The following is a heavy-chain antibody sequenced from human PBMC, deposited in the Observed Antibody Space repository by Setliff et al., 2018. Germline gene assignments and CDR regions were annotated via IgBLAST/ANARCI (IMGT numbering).Heavy chain of an antibody. CDR2: VIPIFGTA. Sequence: GASVKVSCKASGYTFTGYYIHWVRQAPGQGLEWMGGVIPIFGTANYAQKFQGRVTITADESTSTAYMELSSLRSEDTAVYYCARDGDNYYDSSGYYLNHAFDIWGQGTMVTVSS. D-gene: IGHD3-22*01. CDR3: ARDGDNYYDSSGYYLNHAFDI. CDR1: GYTFTGYY. V-gene: IGHV1-69*13. J-gene: IGHJ3*02.